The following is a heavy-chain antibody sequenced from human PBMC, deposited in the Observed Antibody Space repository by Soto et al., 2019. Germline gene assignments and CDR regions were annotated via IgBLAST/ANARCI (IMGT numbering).Heavy chain of an antibody. V-gene: IGHV4-59*08. J-gene: IGHJ6*02. CDR1: GGSISNSY. CDR3: ARHSPPFFYGSGPWDV. Sequence: QVQLQESGPGLVRPSETLSLTCTVSGGSISNSYWSWIRQSPGKGLEWIGYIYSSGSTNYNPSLKSRVTISVDTSKNQFSLKLSSLSAADTAVYYCARHSPPFFYGSGPWDVWGQGTTVTVSS. D-gene: IGHD3-10*01. CDR2: IYSSGST.